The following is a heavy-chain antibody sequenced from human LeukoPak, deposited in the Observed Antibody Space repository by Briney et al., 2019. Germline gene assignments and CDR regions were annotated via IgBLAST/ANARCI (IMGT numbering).Heavy chain of an antibody. CDR1: GGTFSSYA. Sequence: ASVKASCKASGGTFSSYAISWVRQAPGQGLEWMGIINPSGGSTSYAQKFQDRVTMTRDTSTSTVYMELSSLRSEDTAVYYCARNRHGSGSPTTIDYWGQGTLVTVSS. CDR3: ARNRHGSGSPTTIDY. CDR2: INPSGGST. V-gene: IGHV1-46*01. J-gene: IGHJ4*02. D-gene: IGHD3-10*01.